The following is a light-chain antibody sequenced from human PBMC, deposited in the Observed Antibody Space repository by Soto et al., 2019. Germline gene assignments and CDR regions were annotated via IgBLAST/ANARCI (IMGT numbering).Light chain of an antibody. CDR2: SNN. CDR3: LAYGRGGALL. V-gene: IGLV1-44*01. CDR1: SSNIGSNT. Sequence: QSVLTQPPSASGTPGQRVTISCSGSSSNIGSNTVNWYQQLPGTAPKLLIYSNNQRPSGVPDRFSGSKSGTSASLAISGLQSEDEADYYCLAYGRGGALLFGGGTKVTVL. J-gene: IGLJ3*02.